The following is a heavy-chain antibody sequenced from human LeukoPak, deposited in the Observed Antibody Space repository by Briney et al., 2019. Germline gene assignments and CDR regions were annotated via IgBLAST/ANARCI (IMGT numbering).Heavy chain of an antibody. CDR3: AKSNGYGLVDI. D-gene: IGHD3-10*01. CDR2: THYSGTT. J-gene: IGHJ3*02. Sequence: PETLSLTRTVSGGSISSYYWSWIRQPPGKGLEWIGYTHYSGTTNYNPPLKSRVTISVDTSKNQFSLKLSSVAAADTAVYYCAKSNGYGLVDIWGQGMMVTVSS. CDR1: GGSISSYY. V-gene: IGHV4-59*01.